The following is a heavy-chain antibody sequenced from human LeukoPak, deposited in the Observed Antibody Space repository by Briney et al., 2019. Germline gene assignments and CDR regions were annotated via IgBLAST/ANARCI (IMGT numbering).Heavy chain of an antibody. CDR1: GFSLSTSGMR. J-gene: IGHJ6*03. Sequence: ASGPTLVNPTQTLTLTCTFSGFSLSTSGMRVSWIRQPPGNALEWLARIDWDDDKFYSTSLKTRLTISKDTSKNQVVLTMTNMDPVDTATYYCARMSRSTSHSSSWYEASRDYYYMDVWGKGTTVTVSS. V-gene: IGHV2-70*04. CDR2: IDWDDDK. CDR3: ARMSRSTSHSSSWYEASRDYYYMDV. D-gene: IGHD6-13*01.